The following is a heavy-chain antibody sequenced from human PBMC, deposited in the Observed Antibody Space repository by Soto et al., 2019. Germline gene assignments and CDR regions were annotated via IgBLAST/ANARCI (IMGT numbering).Heavy chain of an antibody. Sequence: GGSVRLSCAASGFTFSHYGIHWVRQAPGKGLEWVAFISYDGSKKYYVDSGKGRFTISRDNSKNRLYLQMNSLRAEDTAVYYRGRGRPGYDSGDYVFYYGRDGWGQGTTVTVSS. CDR2: ISYDGSKK. D-gene: IGHD4-17*01. CDR3: GRGRPGYDSGDYVFYYGRDG. CDR1: GFTFSHYG. V-gene: IGHV3-30*13. J-gene: IGHJ6*02.